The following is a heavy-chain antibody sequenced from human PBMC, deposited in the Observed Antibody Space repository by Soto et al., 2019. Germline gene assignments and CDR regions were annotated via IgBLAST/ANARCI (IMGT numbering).Heavy chain of an antibody. CDR3: VREAYCSGGSCHPDY. V-gene: IGHV1-2*02. CDR2: INANSGFT. J-gene: IGHJ4*02. Sequence: QVQLVQSGAEVKKPGASVKVSCKASGYTFTGHYMHWVRQAPGQGLEWMGYINANSGFTHYRQKFQGRVTMTRDTAISTADMELSRLRSDDTAVYYCVREAYCSGGSCHPDYWGQETLVTVSS. CDR1: GYTFTGHY. D-gene: IGHD2-15*01.